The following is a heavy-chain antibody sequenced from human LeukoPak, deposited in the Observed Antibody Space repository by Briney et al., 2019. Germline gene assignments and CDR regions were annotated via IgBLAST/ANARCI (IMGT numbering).Heavy chain of an antibody. CDR1: GYTFTGYY. CDR2: INPNSGGT. V-gene: IGHV1-2*02. Sequence: ASVKVSCKASGYTFTGYYMHWVRQAPGQGLEWMGWINPNSGGTNYAQKFQGRVTMTGDTSISTAYMELSRLRSDDTAVYYCAVLVTFRGVIVPFDYWGQGTLVTVSS. J-gene: IGHJ4*02. D-gene: IGHD3-16*02. CDR3: AVLVTFRGVIVPFDY.